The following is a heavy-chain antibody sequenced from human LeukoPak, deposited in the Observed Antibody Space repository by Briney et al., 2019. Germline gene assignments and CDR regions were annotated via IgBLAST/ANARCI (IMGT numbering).Heavy chain of an antibody. CDR3: ARDRIRRLGYFDY. J-gene: IGHJ4*02. CDR1: GYTFTGYY. V-gene: IGHV1-2*02. CDR2: INPNSGGT. D-gene: IGHD3-9*01. Sequence: ASVKVSCRASGYTFTGYYMHWVRQAPGQGLERMGWINPNSGGTNYAQKFQGRVTMTRDTSISTAYMELSRLRSDDTAVYYCARDRIRRLGYFDYWGQGTLVTVSS.